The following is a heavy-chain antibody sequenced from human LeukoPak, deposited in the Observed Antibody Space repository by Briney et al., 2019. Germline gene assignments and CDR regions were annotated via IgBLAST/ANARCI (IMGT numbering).Heavy chain of an antibody. D-gene: IGHD6-13*01. CDR1: GGSFSGYY. V-gene: IGHV4-34*01. J-gene: IGHJ4*02. CDR2: INHSGST. Sequence: SETLSLTCAVYGGSFSGYYWSWIRQPPGKGLEWIGEINHSGSTNYNPSLKSRVTISVDTSKNQFSLKLSSVTAADTAVYYCAIVIAAAGGLDYWGQGTLATVSS. CDR3: AIVIAAAGGLDY.